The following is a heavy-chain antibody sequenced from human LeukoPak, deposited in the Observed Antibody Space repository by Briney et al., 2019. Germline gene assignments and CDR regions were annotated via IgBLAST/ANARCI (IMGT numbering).Heavy chain of an antibody. Sequence: ASVNLSRTSAAYTFTFYYLDLDWDAPGPGLERMGWIDTNNGGTNYAHKFHGRVRMTRDTSISTAYMELSRLRSDDRAVYYCARDSRNRRLLWFGELFGYWGQGTLVTVSS. CDR1: AYTFTFYY. CDR3: ARDSRNRRLLWFGELFGY. J-gene: IGHJ4*02. V-gene: IGHV1-2*02. CDR2: IDTNNGGT. D-gene: IGHD3-10*01.